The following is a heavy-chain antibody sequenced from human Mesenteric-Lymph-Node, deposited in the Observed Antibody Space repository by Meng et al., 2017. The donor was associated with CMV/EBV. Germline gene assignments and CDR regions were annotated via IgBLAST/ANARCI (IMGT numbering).Heavy chain of an antibody. CDR3: ARSRSVAGDLFDY. D-gene: IGHD6-19*01. CDR2: INPNSGGT. J-gene: IGHJ4*02. V-gene: IGHV1-2*02. Sequence: ASVKVSCKASGYTFSDYYMHWVRQAPGQGLEWMGWINPNSGGTIYAQKFQGRLTMTRDTSITTVYMELSRLTYDDTALYYCARSRSVAGDLFDYWGQGTLVTVSS. CDR1: GYTFSDYY.